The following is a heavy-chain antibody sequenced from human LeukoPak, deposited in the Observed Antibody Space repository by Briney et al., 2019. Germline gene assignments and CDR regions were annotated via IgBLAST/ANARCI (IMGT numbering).Heavy chain of an antibody. D-gene: IGHD2-15*01. J-gene: IGHJ6*02. CDR1: GFPFSSYA. V-gene: IGHV3-64D*09. CDR3: VRGYSFGPYGMDV. CDR2: ISYSGGST. Sequence: GGTLRLSCSASGFPFSSYAMHWVRQAPGKGLEYVSAISYSGGSTYYADSVKVRFTISRDNSKNTLYLQMSTLRAEDTAVYFCVRGYSFGPYGMDVWGQGTTVTVSS.